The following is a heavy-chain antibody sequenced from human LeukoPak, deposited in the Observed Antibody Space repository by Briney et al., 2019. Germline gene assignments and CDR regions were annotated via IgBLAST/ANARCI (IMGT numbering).Heavy chain of an antibody. J-gene: IGHJ4*02. V-gene: IGHV4-38-2*01. Sequence: SETLSLTCAVSGYSISSGYYWGWIRQPPGKGLERIGSIYHSGSTYYNPSLKSRVTISVDTSKNQFSLKLSSVTAADTAVYYCARLTSSNYFDYWGQGTLVTVSS. D-gene: IGHD1-1*01. CDR2: IYHSGST. CDR1: GYSISSGYY. CDR3: ARLTSSNYFDY.